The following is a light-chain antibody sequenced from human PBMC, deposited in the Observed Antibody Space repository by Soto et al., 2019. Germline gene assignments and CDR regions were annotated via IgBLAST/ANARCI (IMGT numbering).Light chain of an antibody. CDR3: YSFTGISTSLFV. CDR2: EVT. Sequence: QSALTQPASVSGSPGQSITISCTGSSRDIGTSNLVSWYQQYPGKAPKLIIYEVTKRASGISYRFSGSKSSNTASLTISGLQPEDEATYYCYSFTGISTSLFVFGTGTQLTV. J-gene: IGLJ1*01. CDR1: SRDIGTSNL. V-gene: IGLV2-23*02.